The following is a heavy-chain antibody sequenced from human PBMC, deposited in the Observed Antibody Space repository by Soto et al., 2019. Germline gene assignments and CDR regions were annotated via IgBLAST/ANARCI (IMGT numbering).Heavy chain of an antibody. D-gene: IGHD4-17*01. Sequence: QVQLQESGPGLVKPSETLSLTCTVSGGSVSSSSYYWSWIRQPPGKGLEWIGYIYYSGSTNYNPSLKSRVTVSVDTSKNQFSLKLTSLTAADTAVYYCARYNGDYGKWYFDLWGRGTLVTVSS. J-gene: IGHJ2*01. V-gene: IGHV4-61*01. CDR2: IYYSGST. CDR1: GGSVSSSSYY. CDR3: ARYNGDYGKWYFDL.